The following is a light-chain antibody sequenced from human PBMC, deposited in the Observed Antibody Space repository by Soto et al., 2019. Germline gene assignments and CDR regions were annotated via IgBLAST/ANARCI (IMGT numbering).Light chain of an antibody. CDR1: QSVSSN. CDR3: QQYNKWPPIT. Sequence: EIVMAQSPATLSVSPGERATLSCRASQSVSSNLAWYQQKRGQAPRLLIYGASSRATGIPDRFSGSGSGTDFTLTISRLEPEDFAVYYCQQYNKWPPITFGQGTRLEIK. CDR2: GAS. J-gene: IGKJ5*01. V-gene: IGKV3D-15*01.